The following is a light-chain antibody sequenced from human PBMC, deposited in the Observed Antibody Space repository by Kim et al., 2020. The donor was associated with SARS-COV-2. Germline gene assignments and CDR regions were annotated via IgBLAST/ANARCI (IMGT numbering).Light chain of an antibody. CDR3: QQYKTYWT. CDR1: QNINGW. V-gene: IGKV1-5*01. Sequence: SAYVGDRGTITCRASQNINGWLAWYQQKPGKAPKLLLYDASSLKSGVPSRFSGSESGTEFTLTITSLQPDDFATYYCQQYKTYWTFGQGTKVDIK. J-gene: IGKJ1*01. CDR2: DAS.